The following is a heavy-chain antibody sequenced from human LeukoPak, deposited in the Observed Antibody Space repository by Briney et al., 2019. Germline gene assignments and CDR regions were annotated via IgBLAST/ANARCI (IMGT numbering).Heavy chain of an antibody. CDR2: IIPIFGTA. CDR1: GGTFSSYA. CDR3: ARDRYYYDSSGYYFDY. J-gene: IGHJ4*02. D-gene: IGHD3-22*01. V-gene: IGHV1-69*13. Sequence: ASVKVSCKASGGTFSSYAISWVRQAPGQGLEWMGGIIPIFGTANYAQKFQGRVTITADESTSTAYMELSSLRSEDTAVYYCARDRYYYDSSGYYFDYWGQGTLDTVSS.